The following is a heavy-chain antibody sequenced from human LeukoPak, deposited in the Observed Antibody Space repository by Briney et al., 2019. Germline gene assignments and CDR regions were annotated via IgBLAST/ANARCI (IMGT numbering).Heavy chain of an antibody. CDR3: ARSAGVVSGYYFDY. Sequence: GGSLRLSCAASRFTLSSFGINWVRQVPGKGLEWVSSISTRSSYIYYADSMKGRFTISRDNTKNSLYLQMNSLRAEDTAVYYCARSAGVVSGYYFDYWGQGSLVTVSS. CDR1: RFTLSSFG. V-gene: IGHV3-21*01. J-gene: IGHJ4*02. CDR2: ISTRSSYI. D-gene: IGHD3-22*01.